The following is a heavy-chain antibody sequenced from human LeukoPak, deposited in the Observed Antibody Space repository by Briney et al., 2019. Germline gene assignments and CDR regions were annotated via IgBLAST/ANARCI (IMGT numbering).Heavy chain of an antibody. D-gene: IGHD6-19*01. CDR3: AKVPLSSSGWDREYYFDY. J-gene: IGHJ4*02. V-gene: IGHV3-23*01. CDR2: ISGSGSGT. Sequence: GGSLRLSCAASGFTFSSYSMNWVRQAPGEGLQWVSGISGSGSGTYYADSVRGRFTISRDNSKNTLYLQMNSLRAEDTAVYYCAKVPLSSSGWDREYYFDYWGQGTLVTVSS. CDR1: GFTFSSYS.